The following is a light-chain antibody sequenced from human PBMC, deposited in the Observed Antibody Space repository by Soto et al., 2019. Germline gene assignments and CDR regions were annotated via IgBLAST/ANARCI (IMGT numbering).Light chain of an antibody. CDR1: QSVSSN. V-gene: IGKV3D-15*01. CDR2: GVY. Sequence: DIGLTQSPTILSVSPWERATLSCRASQSVSSNLAWYQQKPGQAPRLLIYGVYTRAPGIPARFSGSGSGTEFTLTISSLQSEDFAVYYCQQYHSGPPRTFGQGTKVDI. J-gene: IGKJ1*01. CDR3: QQYHSGPPRT.